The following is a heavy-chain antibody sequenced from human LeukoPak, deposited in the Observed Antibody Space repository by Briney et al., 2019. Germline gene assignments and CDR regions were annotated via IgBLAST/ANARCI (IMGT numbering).Heavy chain of an antibody. V-gene: IGHV3-23*01. CDR2: ISGSGDRT. J-gene: IGHJ3*02. CDR1: GFTFSSYA. Sequence: GGSLRLSCAASGFTFSSYAMSWVRQAPGKGLEWVSAISGSGDRTYYADSVKGRFTISRDNSKNTLYLQMNSLRAEDTAVYYCAKDFTDMGDAFDIWGQGTMVTVSS. CDR3: AKDFTDMGDAFDI. D-gene: IGHD5-18*01.